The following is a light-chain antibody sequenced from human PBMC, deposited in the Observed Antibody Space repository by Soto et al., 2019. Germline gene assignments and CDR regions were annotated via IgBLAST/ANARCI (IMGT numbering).Light chain of an antibody. V-gene: IGLV2-8*01. CDR3: SSYAGSSYV. CDR1: SSDVGGYNY. Sequence: QSVLTQPPSASGSPGQSVTISCTGTSSDVGGYNYVSWYQQHPGKAPKLMIYEVSKRPSGVPDRFSGSKSGNTASLTVSGLQAEDEAAYYCSSYAGSSYVFGPGTKVTVL. CDR2: EVS. J-gene: IGLJ1*01.